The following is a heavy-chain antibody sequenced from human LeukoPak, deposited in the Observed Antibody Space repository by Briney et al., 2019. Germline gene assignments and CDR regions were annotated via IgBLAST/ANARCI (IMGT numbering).Heavy chain of an antibody. CDR2: IRYDGSNK. D-gene: IGHD1-26*01. J-gene: IGHJ4*02. Sequence: GGSLRLSCAASGFTFNDYAMHWVRQAPGKGLEWVAFIRYDGSNKYYADSVKGRFTISRDNSKNTLYLQMDSLRADDTAKYYCAKDSPVATWWGQGTLVTVSS. CDR3: AKDSPVATW. V-gene: IGHV3-30*02. CDR1: GFTFNDYA.